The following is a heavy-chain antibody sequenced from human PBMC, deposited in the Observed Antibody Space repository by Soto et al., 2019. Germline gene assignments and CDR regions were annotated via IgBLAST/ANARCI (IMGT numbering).Heavy chain of an antibody. J-gene: IGHJ5*02. CDR3: ARDIAAAGRPPRPTWFDP. Sequence: GGSLILSCAASGFTFSSYAMRWVRQAPGKGLEWVAVISYDGSNKYYADSVKGRFTISRDNSKNTLYLQMNSLRAEDTAVYYCARDIAAAGRPPRPTWFDPWGQGTLVTVSS. D-gene: IGHD6-13*01. CDR1: GFTFSSYA. CDR2: ISYDGSNK. V-gene: IGHV3-30-3*01.